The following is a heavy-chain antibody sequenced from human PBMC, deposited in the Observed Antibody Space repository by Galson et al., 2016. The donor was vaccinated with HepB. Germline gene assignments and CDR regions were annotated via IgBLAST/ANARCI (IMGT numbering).Heavy chain of an antibody. CDR1: GFTFSSFG. V-gene: IGHV3-30*18. D-gene: IGHD3-10*01. CDR3: AKDRGSVVRGVTLIVGYVDF. J-gene: IGHJ4*02. Sequence: SLRLSCAASGFTFSSFGMHWVRQAPGKGLEWVSVTSYDGSTKYYTDSVKGRFTSSSANSKNTLYLQMNSLRPEDTAVYYCAKDRGSVVRGVTLIVGYVDFWGQGTLVAVSA. CDR2: TSYDGSTK.